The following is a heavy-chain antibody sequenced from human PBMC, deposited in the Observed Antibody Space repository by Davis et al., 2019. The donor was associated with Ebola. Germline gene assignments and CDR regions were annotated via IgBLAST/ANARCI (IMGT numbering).Heavy chain of an antibody. CDR2: INPNSGGT. CDR3: ARDGPMIVAQGGMDV. J-gene: IGHJ6*02. Sequence: ASVKVSCKASGGTFSSYAISWVRQAPGQGLEWMGWINPNSGGTNYAQKFQGRVTMTRDTSISTAYMELSRLRSDDTAVYYCARDGPMIVAQGGMDVWGQGTTVTVSS. V-gene: IGHV1-2*02. CDR1: GGTFSSYA. D-gene: IGHD3-22*01.